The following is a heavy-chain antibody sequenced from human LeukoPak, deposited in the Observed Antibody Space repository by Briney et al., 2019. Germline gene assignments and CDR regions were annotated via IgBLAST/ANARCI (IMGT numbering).Heavy chain of an antibody. J-gene: IGHJ4*02. CDR3: ARVSGAYDRRIDY. V-gene: IGHV4-61*05. D-gene: IGHD3-10*01. CDR2: IYYSGST. CDR1: GASISSSTYY. Sequence: SETLSLTCTVSGASISSSTYYWGWIRQPPGKGLEWIGYIYYSGSTNYNPSLKSRVTISVDTSKNQFSLKLSSVTAADTAVYYCARVSGAYDRRIDYWGQGTLVTVSS.